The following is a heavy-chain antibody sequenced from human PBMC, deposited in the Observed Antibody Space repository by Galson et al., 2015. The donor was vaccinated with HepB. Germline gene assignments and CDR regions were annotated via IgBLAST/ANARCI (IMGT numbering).Heavy chain of an antibody. CDR3: ASPGYCSSTSCYDLVY. V-gene: IGHV1-46*01. CDR1: GYTFTSYY. Sequence: SVKVSCKASGYTFTSYYMHWVRQAPGQGLEWMGIINPSGGSTSYAQKFQGRVTMTRDTSTSTVYMELSSLRSEDTAVYYCASPGYCSSTSCYDLVYWGQGTLVTVSS. D-gene: IGHD2-2*01. CDR2: INPSGGST. J-gene: IGHJ4*02.